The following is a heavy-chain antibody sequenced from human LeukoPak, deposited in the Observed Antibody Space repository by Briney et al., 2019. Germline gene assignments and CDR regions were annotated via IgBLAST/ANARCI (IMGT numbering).Heavy chain of an antibody. CDR1: GYTFTSYD. J-gene: IGHJ5*02. Sequence: ASVKVSCKASGYTFTSYDINWVRQATGQGLEWMGWMNPNSGNTGYAQKFQGRVTMIRNTSISTAYMELSSLRSEDTAVYYCARGRRIEDYYYDSSGYYQGPFDPWGQGTLVTVSS. CDR3: ARGRRIEDYYYDSSGYYQGPFDP. V-gene: IGHV1-8*01. CDR2: MNPNSGNT. D-gene: IGHD3-22*01.